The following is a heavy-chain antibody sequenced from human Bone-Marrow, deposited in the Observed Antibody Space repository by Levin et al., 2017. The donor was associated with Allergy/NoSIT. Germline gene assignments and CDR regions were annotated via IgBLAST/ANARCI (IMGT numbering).Heavy chain of an antibody. CDR2: ISAGGDIT. J-gene: IGHJ5*01. Sequence: GGSLRLSCAVSGFAFISFGMSWVRQAPGKGLEWISVISAGGDITYYADSVKGRFTISRDNSKNTVYLQMSSLRAEDTAVYYCAKYFAMGATRWFDSWGQGTQVTVSP. D-gene: IGHD3-9*01. CDR1: GFAFISFG. CDR3: AKYFAMGATRWFDS. V-gene: IGHV3-23*01.